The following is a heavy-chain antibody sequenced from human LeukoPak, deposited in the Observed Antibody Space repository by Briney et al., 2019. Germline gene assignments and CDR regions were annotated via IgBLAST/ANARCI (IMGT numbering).Heavy chain of an antibody. J-gene: IGHJ4*02. CDR1: GGSITSYY. CDR2: IYYSGSP. V-gene: IGHV4-59*08. Sequence: PSETLSLTCTVSGGSITSYYWSWIRQPPGKGLEWIGYIYYSGSPNYTPSLKSRVTFSMDASRNQFSLRLNSVTAADTAVYYCARLIPQWSFFDYWGQGTLVTVSS. D-gene: IGHD1-26*01. CDR3: ARLIPQWSFFDY.